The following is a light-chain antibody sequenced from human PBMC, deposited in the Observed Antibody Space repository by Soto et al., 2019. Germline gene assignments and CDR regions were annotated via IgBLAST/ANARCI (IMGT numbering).Light chain of an antibody. CDR3: KKGYTTPRT. J-gene: IGKJ1*01. V-gene: IGKV1-39*01. Sequence: DIQMTQSPSSLSASVGDRVSDTCRASQSISTFLNWYQQRPGEAPKLLIYAASSLQSGVPSRFRGSGAGAECTLPSGRQQPEDVATYYCKKGYTTPRTFGQGTKVEVK. CDR1: QSISTF. CDR2: AAS.